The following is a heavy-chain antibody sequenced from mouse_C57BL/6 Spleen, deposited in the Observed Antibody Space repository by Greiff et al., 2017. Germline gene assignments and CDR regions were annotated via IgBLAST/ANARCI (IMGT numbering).Heavy chain of an antibody. J-gene: IGHJ1*03. Sequence: QVQLQQPGTELVKPGASVKLSCKASGYTFTSYWMHWVKQRPGQGLEWIGNINPSNGGTTYNEKFKSKATLTVDKSSSTAYMQLSSLTSEDSAVYYCARSRYYYGSSWYFDVWGTGTTVTVSS. V-gene: IGHV1-53*01. CDR2: INPSNGGT. CDR1: GYTFTSYW. CDR3: ARSRYYYGSSWYFDV. D-gene: IGHD1-1*01.